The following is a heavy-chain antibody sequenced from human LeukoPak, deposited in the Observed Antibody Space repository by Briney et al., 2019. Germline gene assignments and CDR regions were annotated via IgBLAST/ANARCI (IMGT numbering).Heavy chain of an antibody. Sequence: ASVKVSCKASGGTFSSYAISWVRQAPGQGLEWMGRIIPTLGIANYAQKFQGRVTITADKSTSTAYMELSSLRSEDTAVYYCARIAAAGNNWFDPWGQGTLVTVSS. D-gene: IGHD6-13*01. CDR1: GGTFSSYA. CDR2: IIPTLGIA. V-gene: IGHV1-69*04. J-gene: IGHJ5*02. CDR3: ARIAAAGNNWFDP.